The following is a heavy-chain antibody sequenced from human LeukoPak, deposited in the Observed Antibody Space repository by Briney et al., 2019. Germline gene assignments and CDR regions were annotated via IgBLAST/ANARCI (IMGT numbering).Heavy chain of an antibody. CDR3: AKDSHNYYDSSGYLDY. V-gene: IGHV3-66*01. CDR1: GISVSSNY. J-gene: IGHJ4*02. D-gene: IGHD3-22*01. CDR2: IYSGGST. Sequence: PGGSLRLSCAASGISVSSNYMNWVRQAPGKGLEWVSIIYSGGSTYYADSVKGRFTISRDNSKNTLYLQLNSLRAEDTAVYYCAKDSHNYYDSSGYLDYWGQGTLVTVSS.